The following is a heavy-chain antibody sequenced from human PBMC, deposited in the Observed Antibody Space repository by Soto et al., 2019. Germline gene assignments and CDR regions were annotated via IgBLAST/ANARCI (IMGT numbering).Heavy chain of an antibody. CDR1: GYTFTSYD. V-gene: IGHV1-8*01. CDR2: MNPNSGNT. D-gene: IGHD4-17*01. Sequence: QVQLVQSGAEVKKPGASVKVSCKASGYTFTSYDINWVRQATGQGLEWMGWMNPNSGNTGYAQKIQGRVTMTSNTSISTAYMELSSLRSEDTAVYYCASGPDYGYYPGPDYWGQGTLVPVSS. J-gene: IGHJ4*02. CDR3: ASGPDYGYYPGPDY.